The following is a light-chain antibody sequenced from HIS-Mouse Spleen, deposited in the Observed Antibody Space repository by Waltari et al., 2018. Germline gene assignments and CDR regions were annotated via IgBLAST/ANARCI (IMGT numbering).Light chain of an antibody. CDR3: QQLNRYPPT. Sequence: DSQLTQTPSFLSAAVGDRVSITCRASQGISSYLAWYQQKPGKAPELLIYAASTLQSGVPSRFSGSGSGTECALTISSLQPEDVATYYCQQLNRYPPTFGQGTKVEIK. V-gene: IGKV1-9*01. J-gene: IGKJ1*01. CDR2: AAS. CDR1: QGISSY.